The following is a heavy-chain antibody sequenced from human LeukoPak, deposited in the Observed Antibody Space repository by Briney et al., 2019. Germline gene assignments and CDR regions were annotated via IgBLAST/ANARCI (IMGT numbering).Heavy chain of an antibody. Sequence: GGSLRLSCAASGFTFNTYTMNWVRQAPGKGLEWVSYISGSSGIIDYADPVRGRFTISRDNAKNSLYLQMNSLRDEDTAVYYCALGDDSSGYFPDYWGQGTLVTVSS. CDR2: ISGSSGII. D-gene: IGHD3-22*01. J-gene: IGHJ4*02. CDR3: ALGDDSSGYFPDY. V-gene: IGHV3-48*02. CDR1: GFTFNTYT.